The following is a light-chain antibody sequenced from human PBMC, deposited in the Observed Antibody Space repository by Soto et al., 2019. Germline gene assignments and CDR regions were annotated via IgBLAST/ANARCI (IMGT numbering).Light chain of an antibody. CDR1: QSVLYTSNNKNY. Sequence: DIVMTEAPYSLAVSLGERATINCKSSQSVLYTSNNKNYIAWYQQKSGQPPKLLIYWASTRDSGVPDRFSGGGSGTDFTLTISSLQAEDVAVYYCQQYDSVPITFGQGTRLEIK. J-gene: IGKJ5*01. CDR3: QQYDSVPIT. CDR2: WAS. V-gene: IGKV4-1*01.